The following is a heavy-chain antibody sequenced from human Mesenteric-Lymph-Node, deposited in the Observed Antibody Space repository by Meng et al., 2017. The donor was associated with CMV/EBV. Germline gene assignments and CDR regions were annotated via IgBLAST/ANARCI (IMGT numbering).Heavy chain of an antibody. D-gene: IGHD5-24*01. CDR2: IYHSGST. V-gene: IGHV4-38-2*02. J-gene: IGHJ4*02. CDR3: ARDEMATIDY. Sequence: SETLSLTCTVSGYSISSGYYWGWIRQPPGKGLEWIGSIYHSGSTYSNPSLKSRVTISVDTSKNQFSLKLSSVTAADTAVYYCARDEMATIDYWGQGTLVTVSS. CDR1: GYSISSGYY.